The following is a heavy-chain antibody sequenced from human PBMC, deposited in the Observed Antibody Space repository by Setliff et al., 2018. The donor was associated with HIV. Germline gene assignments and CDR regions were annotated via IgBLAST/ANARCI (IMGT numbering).Heavy chain of an antibody. CDR2: IITIFGKG. V-gene: IGHV1-69*13. J-gene: IGHJ3*02. D-gene: IGHD6-19*01. CDR1: GGTFSSYA. Sequence: ASVKVSCKASGGTFSSYAINWVRQAPGQGLEWMGGIITIFGKGNYAQKFQGRVTITADDSTSTGYMELSSLRSEDTAVYYCARSGTHLEESRGSSGWVSAAFDIWGQGTMVTVSS. CDR3: ARSGTHLEESRGSSGWVSAAFDI.